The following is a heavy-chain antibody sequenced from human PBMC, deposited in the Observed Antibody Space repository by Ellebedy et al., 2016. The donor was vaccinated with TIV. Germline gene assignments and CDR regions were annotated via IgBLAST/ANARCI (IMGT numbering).Heavy chain of an antibody. V-gene: IGHV3-23*01. D-gene: IGHD2-2*01. CDR3: AKGHTASFFYLFDS. Sequence: PGGSLRLSCEASGFTAFNFAMSWVRQAPGKGLEWASAVGGGDDRTFYADAVKGRFTISRDNSKNTVTLQMQSLRAEDTALYYCAKGHTASFFYLFDSWGQGTLVTVSS. CDR1: GFTAFNFA. CDR2: VGGGDDRT. J-gene: IGHJ5*01.